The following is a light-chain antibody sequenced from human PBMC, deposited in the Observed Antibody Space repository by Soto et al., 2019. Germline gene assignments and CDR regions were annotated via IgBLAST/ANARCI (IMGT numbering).Light chain of an antibody. Sequence: DIQMTQSPSPLSASVGDRVTITCRASQSISSWLAWYQQKPGKAPKLLIYKASSLESGVPSRFSGRGSGTEFTLTISSLQPDDFATYYCQQYNSWTFGQGTKVEIK. CDR2: KAS. V-gene: IGKV1-5*03. CDR1: QSISSW. CDR3: QQYNSWT. J-gene: IGKJ1*01.